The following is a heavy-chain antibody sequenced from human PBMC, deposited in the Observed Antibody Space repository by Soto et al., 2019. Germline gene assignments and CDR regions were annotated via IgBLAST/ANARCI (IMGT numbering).Heavy chain of an antibody. CDR1: GFTFSSCW. J-gene: IGHJ4*02. Sequence: EVQLVEPGGGLVQTGGSLRLSCAASGFTFSSCWMHWVRQAPGEGLVWVSRINSDGSNTNYADSVKGRFTISRDNAKNTLYLQMNSLRAEDTAVYYCARGGVPAAMYYWCQRTLVTVSS. D-gene: IGHD2-2*01. CDR3: ARGGVPAAMYY. CDR2: INSDGSNT. V-gene: IGHV3-74*01.